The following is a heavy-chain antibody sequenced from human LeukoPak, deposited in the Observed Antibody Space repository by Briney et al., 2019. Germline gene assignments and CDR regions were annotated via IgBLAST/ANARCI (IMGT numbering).Heavy chain of an antibody. CDR1: GGSFSGYY. V-gene: IGHV4-34*01. CDR2: INHSGST. D-gene: IGHD2-8*01. J-gene: IGHJ5*02. Sequence: SETLSLTCAVYGGSFSGYYWSWIRQPPGKGLEWIGEINHSGSTNYNPSLKSRVTISVDTSKNQFSLKRSSVTAADTAVYYCARPYCTNGVCYSEDKYNWFDPWGQGTLVTVSS. CDR3: ARPYCTNGVCYSEDKYNWFDP.